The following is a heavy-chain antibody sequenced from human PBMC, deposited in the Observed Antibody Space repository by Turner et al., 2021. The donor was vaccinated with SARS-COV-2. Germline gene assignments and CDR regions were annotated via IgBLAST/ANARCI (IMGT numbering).Heavy chain of an antibody. J-gene: IGHJ3*02. V-gene: IGHV3-21*01. D-gene: IGHD3-22*01. CDR1: GFTFSSYT. CDR2: ISSSSSYI. CDR3: ARQGDYYDSSGYYPDAFDI. Sequence: EVQLVESGGGLVKPGGSLRLSCAASGFTFSSYTMDWVRQAPGKGLEWFSSISSSSSYIYYADSVKGRFTISRDNAKNSLYLQMNSLRAEDTAVFYCARQGDYYDSSGYYPDAFDIWGQGTMVTVSS.